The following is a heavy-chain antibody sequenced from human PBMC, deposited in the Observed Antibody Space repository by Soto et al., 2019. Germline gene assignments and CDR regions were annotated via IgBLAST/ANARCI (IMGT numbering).Heavy chain of an antibody. V-gene: IGHV4-38-2*02. Sequence: PSETLSLTCTVSGYSISRGSYWAWIRQPPGKGPEWIASIYHGGTTFYNPSLKSRITISVDTSNNQFTLKLTSLTAADTAVYYCARVHVMVVAGSTFDYWGHGTLVTVS. CDR2: IYHGGTT. J-gene: IGHJ4*01. D-gene: IGHD6-19*01. CDR3: ARVHVMVVAGSTFDY. CDR1: GYSISRGSY.